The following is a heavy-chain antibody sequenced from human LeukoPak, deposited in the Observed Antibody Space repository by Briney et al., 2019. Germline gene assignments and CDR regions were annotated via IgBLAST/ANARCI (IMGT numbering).Heavy chain of an antibody. V-gene: IGHV4-61*08. D-gene: IGHD3-10*01. CDR1: GGSVSSADYY. CDR3: ARVDGGGADY. Sequence: SETLSLTCTVSGGSVSSADYYWSWIRHPPGKALEWIGYIYYSGSTNYNPSLRSRVTISVDTSKNQFSLKLSSVTAADTAVYYCARVDGGGADYWGQGTLVTVSS. CDR2: IYYSGST. J-gene: IGHJ4*02.